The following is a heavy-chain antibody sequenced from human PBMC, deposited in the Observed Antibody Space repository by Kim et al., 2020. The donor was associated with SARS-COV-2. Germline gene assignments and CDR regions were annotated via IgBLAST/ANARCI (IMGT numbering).Heavy chain of an antibody. CDR3: ARWSKRIAAAAHDAFDI. V-gene: IGHV4-39*01. Sequence: LKSRVTISVDTSKNQFSLKLSSVTAADTAVYYCARWSKRIAAAAHDAFDIWGQGTMVTVSS. J-gene: IGHJ3*02. D-gene: IGHD6-13*01.